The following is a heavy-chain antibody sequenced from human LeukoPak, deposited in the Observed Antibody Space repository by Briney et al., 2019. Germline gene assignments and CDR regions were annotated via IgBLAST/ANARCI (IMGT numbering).Heavy chain of an antibody. D-gene: IGHD3-10*01. Sequence: GGTLRLSCVVSRFAFSGYGMSWVRQAPGKGLEWVSTISGRRGSTYYADSVKGRFTISRDNSKNTLYLQMNSLRAEDTAVYYCAKDPLVRGIMSPTEIDYWGQGTLVTVSS. V-gene: IGHV3-23*01. CDR1: RFAFSGYG. J-gene: IGHJ4*02. CDR2: ISGRRGST. CDR3: AKDPLVRGIMSPTEIDY.